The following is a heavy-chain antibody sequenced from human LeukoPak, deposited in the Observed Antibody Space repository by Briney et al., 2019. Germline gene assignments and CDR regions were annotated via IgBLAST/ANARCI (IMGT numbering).Heavy chain of an antibody. CDR3: ARSGCCSGGSCYTLDH. D-gene: IGHD2-15*01. V-gene: IGHV4-59*08. CDR1: GDSISSYY. CDR2: IYYSGST. J-gene: IGHJ4*02. Sequence: SETLSLTCTVSGDSISSYYWRWIRQPPGKGPEWIGYIYYSGSTKYNPSLKSRVTISVDTSKNQFSLKLSSVTAADTAVYYCARSGCCSGGSCYTLDHWGQGTLVTVSS.